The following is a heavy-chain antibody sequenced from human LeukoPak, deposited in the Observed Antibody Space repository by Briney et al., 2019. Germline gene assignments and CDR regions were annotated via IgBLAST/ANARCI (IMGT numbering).Heavy chain of an antibody. CDR1: GYTLTELS. V-gene: IGHV1-24*01. CDR2: FDPEDGET. D-gene: IGHD4-11*01. J-gene: IGHJ6*02. CDR3: ASVLSYSKDYYYGMDV. Sequence: ASVKVSCKVSGYTLTELSMHWVRQAPGKGLEWMGGFDPEDGETIYAQKFQGRVTMTEDTSTDTAYMELSSLRSEDTAVYYCASVLSYSKDYYYGMDVWGQGTTVTVSS.